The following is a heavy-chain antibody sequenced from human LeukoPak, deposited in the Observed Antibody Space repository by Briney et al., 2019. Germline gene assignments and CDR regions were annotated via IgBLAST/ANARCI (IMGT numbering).Heavy chain of an antibody. J-gene: IGHJ4*02. V-gene: IGHV3-11*06. D-gene: IGHD4-17*01. CDR2: ISSSSSYT. CDR1: GFTFSDYY. CDR3: ASQADSAYGDYN. Sequence: GGSLRLSCAASGFTFSDYYMSWIRQAPGKGLEWVSYISSSSSYTNYADSVKGRFTISRDNAKNTLYLQMNSLRAEDTAVYYCASQADSAYGDYNWGQGTLVTVSS.